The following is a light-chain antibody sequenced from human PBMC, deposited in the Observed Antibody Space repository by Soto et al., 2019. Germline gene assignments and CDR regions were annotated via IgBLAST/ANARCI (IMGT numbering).Light chain of an antibody. V-gene: IGKV1-5*03. J-gene: IGKJ2*01. CDR3: QQYQGFPFT. CDR1: QYINTW. Sequence: DIQMTQSPSTLSASVGDRVIITCRASQYINTWLAWYQQKPGRAPKLLIYSSPSLESGVPSRFSGSGSWSEFTLTISSLQSDDFATYYSQQYQGFPFTFGQGTKLEI. CDR2: SSP.